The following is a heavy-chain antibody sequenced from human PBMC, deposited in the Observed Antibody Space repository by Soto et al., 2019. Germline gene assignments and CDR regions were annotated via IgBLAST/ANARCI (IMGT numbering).Heavy chain of an antibody. CDR3: ARGNMITFGGVISWRYYFDY. V-gene: IGHV1-69*13. D-gene: IGHD3-16*02. CDR2: IIPIFGTA. J-gene: IGHJ4*02. CDR1: GGTFSSYA. Sequence: SVKVSCKASGGTFSSYAISWVRQAPGQGLEWMGGIIPIFGTANYAQKFQGRVTITADESTSTAYMELSSLRSEDTAVYYCARGNMITFGGVISWRYYFDYWGQGTLVTVSS.